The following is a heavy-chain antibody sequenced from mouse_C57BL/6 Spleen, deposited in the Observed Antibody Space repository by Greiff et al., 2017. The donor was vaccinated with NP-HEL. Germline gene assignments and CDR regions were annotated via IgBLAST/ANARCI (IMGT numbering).Heavy chain of an antibody. J-gene: IGHJ4*01. CDR1: GFSLTSYG. Sequence: VKVVESGPGLVAPSQSLSIPCTVSGFSLTSYGVDWVRQSPGKGLEWLGVIWGVGSTNYNSALKSRLSISKDNSKSQVFLKMNSLQTDDTAMYYCASRGHGDYAMDYWGQGTSVTVSS. CDR2: IWGVGST. CDR3: ASRGHGDYAMDY. V-gene: IGHV2-6*01. D-gene: IGHD3-1*01.